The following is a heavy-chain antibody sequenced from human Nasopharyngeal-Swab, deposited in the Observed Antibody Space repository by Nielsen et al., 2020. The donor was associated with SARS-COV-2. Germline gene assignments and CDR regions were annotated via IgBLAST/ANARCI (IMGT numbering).Heavy chain of an antibody. CDR1: GFTFSSYG. D-gene: IGHD4-17*01. Sequence: GGSLRLSCAASGFTFSSYGMHWVRQAPGKGLEWVAVIWYDGSNKYYADSVKGRFTISRDNSKNTLYLQMNSLRAEDTAVYYCARDPLNYGDYFDYWGQGTLVTVSS. J-gene: IGHJ4*02. CDR3: ARDPLNYGDYFDY. CDR2: IWYDGSNK. V-gene: IGHV3-33*01.